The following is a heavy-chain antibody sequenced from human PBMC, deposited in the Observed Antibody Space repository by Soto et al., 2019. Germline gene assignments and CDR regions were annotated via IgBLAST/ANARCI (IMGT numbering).Heavy chain of an antibody. D-gene: IGHD5-12*01. Sequence: ASVKVSCKASGYTFTSYGISWVRQAPGQGLEWMGWISAYNGNTNYAQKLQGSVTMTTDTSTSTAYMELRSLRSDDTAVYYCASAGNSGYDSYYYMDVWGKGTTVTVSS. V-gene: IGHV1-18*01. J-gene: IGHJ6*03. CDR2: ISAYNGNT. CDR3: ASAGNSGYDSYYYMDV. CDR1: GYTFTSYG.